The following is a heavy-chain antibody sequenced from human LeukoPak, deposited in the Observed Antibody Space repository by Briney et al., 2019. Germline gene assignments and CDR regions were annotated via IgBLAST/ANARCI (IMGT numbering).Heavy chain of an antibody. Sequence: PSETLSLTCAVSGGSISSSHWNWIRQPAGEGLEWIGRICTSGSTNYNPSLKSRVTMSVDTSKNQFSLKLSSVTAADTAVYYCARVGDYGSWSYRPIDYSGQGTRVTVSS. CDR3: ARVGDYGSWSYRPIDY. V-gene: IGHV4-4*07. CDR1: GGSISSSH. J-gene: IGHJ4*02. CDR2: ICTSGST. D-gene: IGHD3-10*01.